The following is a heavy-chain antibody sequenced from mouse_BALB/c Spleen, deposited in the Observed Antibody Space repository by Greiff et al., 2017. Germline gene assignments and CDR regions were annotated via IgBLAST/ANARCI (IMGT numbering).Heavy chain of an antibody. CDR3: ARQKYGNYYAMDY. CDR2: IWSDGST. V-gene: IGHV2-6-2*01. CDR1: GFSLTSYG. J-gene: IGHJ4*01. Sequence: QVQLKESGPDLVAPSQSLSITCTVSGFSLTSYGVHWVRQPPGKGLEWLVVIWSDGSTTYNSALKSRLSISKDNSKSQVFLKMNSLQTDDTAMYYCARQKYGNYYAMDYRGQGTSVTVSS. D-gene: IGHD2-10*02.